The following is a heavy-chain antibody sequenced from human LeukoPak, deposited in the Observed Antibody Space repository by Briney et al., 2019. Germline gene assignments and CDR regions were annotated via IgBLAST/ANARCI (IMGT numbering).Heavy chain of an antibody. J-gene: IGHJ4*02. CDR3: ARDGRDAGSSSY. CDR1: GFTFSDYY. V-gene: IGHV3-11*01. D-gene: IGHD6-6*01. CDR2: ISSSGSTI. Sequence: GGSLRLSCAASGFTFSDYYMSCIRQSPGEGLEWVSYISSSGSTIYYADSVKGRFTISRDNAKNSLYLEMNSLRAEDTAVYYCARDGRDAGSSSYWGQGTLVTVSS.